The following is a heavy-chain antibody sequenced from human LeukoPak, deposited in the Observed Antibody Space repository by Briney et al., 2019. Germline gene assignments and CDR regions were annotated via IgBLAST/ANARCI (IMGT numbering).Heavy chain of an antibody. CDR3: TKSDWFDP. V-gene: IGHV3-74*03. CDR2: IRNDGSRT. Sequence: GGSLRLSCAASGFSFSVYWMHWVRQAPGKGLVWVERIRNDGSRTTYADSVKGRFTISRDNAKSTLFLQMNSVTVEDTAVCYCTKSDWFDPWGQGTLVTVSS. CDR1: GFSFSVYW. J-gene: IGHJ5*02.